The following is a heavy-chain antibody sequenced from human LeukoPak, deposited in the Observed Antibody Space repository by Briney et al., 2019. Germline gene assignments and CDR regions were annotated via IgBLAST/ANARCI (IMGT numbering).Heavy chain of an antibody. Sequence: TGGSLRLSCAASGFTVSNSWMFWVCQAPGKGLMYVSEINNDGNRIRYVDSVRGRFTISRDGAKNTLFLQMNSLRDDDTAMYYCARGGLPGGFDYWGQGILVTVSS. CDR2: INNDGNRI. CDR1: GFTVSNSW. D-gene: IGHD7-27*01. V-gene: IGHV3-74*01. J-gene: IGHJ4*02. CDR3: ARGGLPGGFDY.